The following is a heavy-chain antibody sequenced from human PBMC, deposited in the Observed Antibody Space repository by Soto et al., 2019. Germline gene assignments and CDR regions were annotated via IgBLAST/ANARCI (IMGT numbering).Heavy chain of an antibody. V-gene: IGHV1-18*01. CDR2: ISVYNGNT. Sequence: QVQLVQSGVEVKNPGASVRVSCKASAYPFTSYGISWVRQAPGQGLEWMGWISVYNGNTNYAREFQGRVTLTTDTSASTAYMELRSLRSDDPAVYYCARGFLSVMPYYYYGLDVWGQGTTVIVSS. J-gene: IGHJ6*02. CDR1: AYPFTSYG. CDR3: ARGFLSVMPYYYYGLDV. D-gene: IGHD2-2*01.